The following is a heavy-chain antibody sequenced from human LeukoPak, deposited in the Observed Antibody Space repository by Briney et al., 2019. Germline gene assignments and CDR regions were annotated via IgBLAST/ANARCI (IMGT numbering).Heavy chain of an antibody. J-gene: IGHJ4*02. CDR3: ARERDGYNSLRYFDY. V-gene: IGHV4-4*08. D-gene: IGHD5-24*01. CDR2: IYYSGST. CDR1: GGSINNYY. Sequence: SETLSLTCTVSGGSINNYYWSWIRQPPGKGLEWIGYIYYSGSTNYNPSLKSRVTISIDTSKNKFSLKLSSVTAADTAVYYCARERDGYNSLRYFDYWGQGTLVTVSS.